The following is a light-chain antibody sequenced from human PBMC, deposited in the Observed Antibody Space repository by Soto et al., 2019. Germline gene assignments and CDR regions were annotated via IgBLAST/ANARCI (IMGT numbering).Light chain of an antibody. J-gene: IGLJ1*01. Sequence: QSVLAQPASVSGSPGQSITISCTGTSSDVGSFNYVSWYQQVPGKAPKLLIFEVRRRPSGVSNRFSGSKSGNTASLTISGLQAEDEADYYCKSRTTGVTHVFGTGTEVTVL. CDR1: SSDVGSFNY. CDR2: EVR. CDR3: KSRTTGVTHV. V-gene: IGLV2-14*01.